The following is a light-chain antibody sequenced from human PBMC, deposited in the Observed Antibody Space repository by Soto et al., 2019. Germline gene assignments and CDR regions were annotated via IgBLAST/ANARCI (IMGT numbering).Light chain of an antibody. V-gene: IGKV1-5*03. CDR3: QQYNPYSPWT. CDR2: KAS. J-gene: IGKJ1*01. CDR1: QSITGW. Sequence: IQMTQSPSTLSASVGDRVTITCRASQSITGWLAWFQQKPGKAPKLLISKASSLQSGVPSRFSGSGSGTEFTLTISSLQPDDFATYYCQQYNPYSPWTFGQGTKVDNK.